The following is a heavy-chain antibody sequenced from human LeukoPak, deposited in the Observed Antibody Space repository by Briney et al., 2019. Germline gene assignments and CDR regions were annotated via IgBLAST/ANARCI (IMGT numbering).Heavy chain of an antibody. J-gene: IGHJ4*02. CDR2: ISDDSNYI. Sequence: GGSLRLSCAASGFTFSSYWMHWVRQAPGKGLVWVSSISDDSNYIYYADSVKGRFTISRDNAKNSLYLQMNSLRAEDTAVYYCANHLACGSTSCPSFDYWGQGTLVTVSS. V-gene: IGHV3-21*01. D-gene: IGHD2-2*01. CDR1: GFTFSSYW. CDR3: ANHLACGSTSCPSFDY.